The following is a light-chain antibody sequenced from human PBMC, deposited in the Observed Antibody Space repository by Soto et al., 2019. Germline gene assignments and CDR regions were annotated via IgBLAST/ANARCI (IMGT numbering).Light chain of an antibody. J-gene: IGLJ7*01. V-gene: IGLV2-14*01. CDR1: SSDVGGYNY. CDR2: DVS. Sequence: QPASVSGSPGQSITISCTGTSSDVGGYNYVSWYQQHPGKAPKLMIYDVSNRPSGVSNRFSGSKSGNTASLTISGLQAEDEADYYCSSYTSSSTPVFGTGTQLTVL. CDR3: SSYTSSSTPV.